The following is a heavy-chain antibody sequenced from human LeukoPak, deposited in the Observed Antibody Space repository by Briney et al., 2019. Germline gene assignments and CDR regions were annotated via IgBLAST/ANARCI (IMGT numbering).Heavy chain of an antibody. CDR3: ARDSRGYSGYVPYYYYYFGMDV. D-gene: IGHD5-12*01. J-gene: IGHJ6*02. V-gene: IGHV4-59*01. CDR1: GGSISSYY. CDR2: IYTSGST. Sequence: SETLSLTCTVSGGSISSYYWSWIRQPPGKRLEWIGYIYTSGSTNYNPSLKSRVTISVDTSKNQFSLKLSSVTAADTAVYYCARDSRGYSGYVPYYYYYFGMDVWGQGTTVTVSS.